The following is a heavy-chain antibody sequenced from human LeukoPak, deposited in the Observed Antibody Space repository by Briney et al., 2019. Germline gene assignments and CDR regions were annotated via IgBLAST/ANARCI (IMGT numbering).Heavy chain of an antibody. D-gene: IGHD1-26*01. J-gene: IGHJ5*02. Sequence: SETLSLTCAVYGGSFSGYYWSWIRQPPGKGLEWIGYIYYSGSTNYNPSLKSRVTISVDTSKNQFSLKLSSVTAADSAVYYGARGGEVGATNVEFDPWGQGALVTVA. CDR1: GGSFSGYY. CDR2: IYYSGST. CDR3: ARGGEVGATNVEFDP. V-gene: IGHV4-59*01.